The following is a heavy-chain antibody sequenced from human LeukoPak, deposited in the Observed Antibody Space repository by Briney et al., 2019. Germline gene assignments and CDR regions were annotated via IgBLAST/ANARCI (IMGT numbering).Heavy chain of an antibody. CDR2: ISYDGSNK. V-gene: IGHV3-30*18. CDR3: AKDLGSSWYGTLDY. CDR1: GFTFSSYG. Sequence: GRSLRLSCAASGFTFSSYGMHWVRQAPGKGLEWVAVISYDGSNKYYADSVKGRFTISRDNSKNTLYLQMNSLRAEDTAVYYCAKDLGSSWYGTLDYWGQGTLVTVSS. D-gene: IGHD6-13*01. J-gene: IGHJ4*02.